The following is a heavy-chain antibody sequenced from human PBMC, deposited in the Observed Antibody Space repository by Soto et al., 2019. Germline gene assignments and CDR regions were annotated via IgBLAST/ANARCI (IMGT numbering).Heavy chain of an antibody. J-gene: IGHJ3*02. D-gene: IGHD6-19*01. CDR3: ARDTAGTSAFDI. Sequence: QVQLVESGGGVVQPGRSLRLSCAASGFTFSSYAMHWVRQAPGKGLEWVAVISYDGSNKYYADSVKGRFTISRDNSKNTLYLKMNSLRAEDTAVYYCARDTAGTSAFDIWGQGTMVTVSS. V-gene: IGHV3-30-3*01. CDR2: ISYDGSNK. CDR1: GFTFSSYA.